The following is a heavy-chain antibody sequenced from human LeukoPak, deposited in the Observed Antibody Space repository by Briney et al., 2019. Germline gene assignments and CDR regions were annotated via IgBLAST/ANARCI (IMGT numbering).Heavy chain of an antibody. CDR3: ARAYGANYRYDS. D-gene: IGHD4/OR15-4a*01. CDR1: GGSISSYY. CDR2: ISYSGST. Sequence: PSETLSLTCTVSGGSISSYYWSWIRQPPGKALEWIGYISYSGSTNYTPSLKSRVTISVATSKNQFSLKLSSVTAADAAVYYCARAYGANYRYDSWGQGTLVTVSS. J-gene: IGHJ4*02. V-gene: IGHV4-59*01.